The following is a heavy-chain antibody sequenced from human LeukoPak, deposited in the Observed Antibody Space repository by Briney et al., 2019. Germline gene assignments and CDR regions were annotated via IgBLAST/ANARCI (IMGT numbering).Heavy chain of an antibody. V-gene: IGHV4-61*09. CDR2: IYTSGTTT. J-gene: IGHJ6*03. Sequence: SETLSLTCTVSDDPINSGVYYWNWIRQPAGKGLEWIGHIYTSGTTTNSNPSLKSRVAISLDTSKNHFSLKQSSVTAADTAVYYCARAKKRSGRSRNFYLDVWGKGTTVTVSS. D-gene: IGHD1-26*01. CDR1: DDPINSGVYY. CDR3: ARAKKRSGRSRNFYLDV.